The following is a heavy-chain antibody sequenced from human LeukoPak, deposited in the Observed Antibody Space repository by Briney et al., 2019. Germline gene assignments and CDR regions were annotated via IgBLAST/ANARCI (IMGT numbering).Heavy chain of an antibody. V-gene: IGHV3-11*01. J-gene: IGHJ6*03. Sequence: GGSLRLSCAASGFTFSDYYMSWLRQAPGKGLEWVSYISSSGSTIYYADSVKGRFTISRDNAKNSLYLQMNSLRAEDTAVYYCARDYERVVPAARYYYYMDVWGKGTTVTVSS. CDR2: ISSSGSTI. D-gene: IGHD2-2*01. CDR1: GFTFSDYY. CDR3: ARDYERVVPAARYYYYMDV.